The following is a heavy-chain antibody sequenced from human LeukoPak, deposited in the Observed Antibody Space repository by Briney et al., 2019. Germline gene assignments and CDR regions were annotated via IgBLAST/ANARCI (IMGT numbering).Heavy chain of an antibody. CDR1: GGTFSSYA. D-gene: IGHD3-16*01. J-gene: IGHJ4*02. CDR3: ARGLPIDY. V-gene: IGHV1-69*04. CDR2: IIPILGIA. Sequence: SVKVSCKASGGTFSSYAISWVRQAPGQGLEWMGRIIPILGIANYAQKFQGRVTITADKSTSTAYVELSSLRSEDTAVYYCARGLPIDYWGQGTLVTVSS.